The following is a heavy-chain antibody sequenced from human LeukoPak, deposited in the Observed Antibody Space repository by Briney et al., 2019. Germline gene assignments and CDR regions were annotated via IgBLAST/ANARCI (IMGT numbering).Heavy chain of an antibody. J-gene: IGHJ4*02. Sequence: GGSLRLSCAASGFSFSNYWFHWVRQAPGEGLVWVSRTNEHGTIINYADSVKGRFTISRDNAKNTLYLQMDSLRTEDSALYYCVVDLSGSADYWGQGTLVTVSS. V-gene: IGHV3-74*01. D-gene: IGHD3-10*01. CDR1: GFSFSNYW. CDR2: TNEHGTII. CDR3: VVDLSGSADY.